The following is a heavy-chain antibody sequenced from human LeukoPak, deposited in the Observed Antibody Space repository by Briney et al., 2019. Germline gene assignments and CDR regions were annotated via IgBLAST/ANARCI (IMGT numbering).Heavy chain of an antibody. CDR3: ARELRKAFDI. CDR1: GGSFSGYY. J-gene: IGHJ3*02. CDR2: INHSGST. D-gene: IGHD1-7*01. V-gene: IGHV4-34*01. Sequence: PSETLSFTCAVYGGSFSGYYWSWIRQPPGKGLEWIGEINHSGSTNYNPSLKSRVTISVDTSKNQFSLKLSSVTAADTAVYYCARELRKAFDIWGQGTMVTVSS.